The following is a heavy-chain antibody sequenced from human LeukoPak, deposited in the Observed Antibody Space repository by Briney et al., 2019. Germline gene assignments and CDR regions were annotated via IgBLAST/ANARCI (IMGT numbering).Heavy chain of an antibody. CDR2: ISSSSSYI. D-gene: IGHD3-16*02. J-gene: IGHJ4*02. CDR3: ARVASDYIWGSYRYTSDH. CDR1: GFTFSSYS. V-gene: IGHV3-21*01. Sequence: GGSLRLSCAASGFTFSSYSMNWVRQAPGKGLEWVSSISSSSSYIYYADSVKGRFTISRDDAKNSLYLQMNSLRAEDTAVYYCARVASDYIWGSYRYTSDHWGQGTLVTVSS.